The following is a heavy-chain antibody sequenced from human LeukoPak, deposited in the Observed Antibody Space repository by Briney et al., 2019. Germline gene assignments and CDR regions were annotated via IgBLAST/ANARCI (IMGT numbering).Heavy chain of an antibody. Sequence: GGSLRLSCAASGFTFSSYAMSWVRQAPGKGLGWVSAISGSGGSTYYADSVKGRFTISRDNSKNTLYLQMNSLRAEDTAVYYCAKEGYSSSTYYYYYMDVWGKGTTVTVSS. CDR3: AKEGYSSSTYYYYYMDV. CDR1: GFTFSSYA. CDR2: ISGSGGST. V-gene: IGHV3-23*01. J-gene: IGHJ6*03. D-gene: IGHD6-6*01.